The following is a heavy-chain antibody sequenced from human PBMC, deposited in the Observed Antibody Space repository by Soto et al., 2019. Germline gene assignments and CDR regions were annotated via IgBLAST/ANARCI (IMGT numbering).Heavy chain of an antibody. D-gene: IGHD3-9*01. J-gene: IGHJ5*02. V-gene: IGHV1-8*01. Sequence: ASVKVSCKASGYTFTSYDINWVRQATGQGLEWMGWMNPNSGNTGYAQKFQGRVTMTRNTSISTAYMELSSLRSEDTAVYYCARKLKYYDILTGYYGGNWFDPWGQGTLVTVSS. CDR2: MNPNSGNT. CDR1: GYTFTSYD. CDR3: ARKLKYYDILTGYYGGNWFDP.